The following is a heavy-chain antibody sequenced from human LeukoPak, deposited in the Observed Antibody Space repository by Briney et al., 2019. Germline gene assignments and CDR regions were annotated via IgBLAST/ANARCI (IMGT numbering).Heavy chain of an antibody. CDR2: INPNSGGT. V-gene: IGHV1-2*02. D-gene: IGHD4-17*01. CDR3: ARDEDYGDYESDY. J-gene: IGHJ4*02. Sequence: ASVKVSCKASGYTFTVYYMHWVRQAPGQGLEWMGWINPNSGGTNYAQKFQGRVTMTRDTSISTAYMELSRLRSDDTAVYYCARDEDYGDYESDYWGQGTLVTVSS. CDR1: GYTFTVYY.